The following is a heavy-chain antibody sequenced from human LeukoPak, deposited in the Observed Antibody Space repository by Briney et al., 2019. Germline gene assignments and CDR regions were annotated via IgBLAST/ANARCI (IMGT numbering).Heavy chain of an antibody. Sequence: GGSLRLSCAASGFTFSIYSMNWVRLDPGNGLEWVSYISSTTSTIYYADSVKGRFTISRDNSKNTLYLQMNSLRAEDTAVYYCAKAGDLDIWGQGTMVTVSS. CDR1: GFTFSIYS. CDR3: AKAGDLDI. D-gene: IGHD3-10*01. V-gene: IGHV3-48*01. J-gene: IGHJ3*02. CDR2: ISSTTSTI.